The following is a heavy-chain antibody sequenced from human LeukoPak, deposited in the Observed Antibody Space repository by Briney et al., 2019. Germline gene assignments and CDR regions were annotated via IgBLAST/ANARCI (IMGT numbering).Heavy chain of an antibody. D-gene: IGHD5-18*01. V-gene: IGHV3-21*01. J-gene: IGHJ4*02. CDR2: ISISSSYI. CDR3: ARDLGGDSYGSKYFDY. Sequence: PGGSLRLSCAASGFTFNTYTMNWVRQAPGKGLEWVSSISISSSYIYYADSVKGRFTISRDNAKNSLYLQMNSLRAEDTAVYYCARDLGGDSYGSKYFDYWGQGTLVTVSS. CDR1: GFTFNTYT.